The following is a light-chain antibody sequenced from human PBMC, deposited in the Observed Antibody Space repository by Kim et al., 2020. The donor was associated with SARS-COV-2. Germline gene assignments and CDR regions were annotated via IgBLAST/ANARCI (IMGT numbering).Light chain of an antibody. V-gene: IGKV1-27*01. CDR3: QKYDSVPHS. J-gene: IGKJ2*03. CDR2: GAS. Sequence: SASVGDRVTCTCRASQGISTSLIWYQQKPGKVPKLLIYGASTLQSGVPSRFSGSGSGTDFTLTINSLQPEDVATYYCQKYDSVPHSFGQGTKLEI. CDR1: QGISTS.